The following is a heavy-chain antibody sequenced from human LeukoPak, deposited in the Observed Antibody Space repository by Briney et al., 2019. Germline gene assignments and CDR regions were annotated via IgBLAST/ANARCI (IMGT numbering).Heavy chain of an antibody. CDR2: ISYSGTN. D-gene: IGHD7-27*01. V-gene: IGHV4-39*01. CDR3: ASLGTLRS. J-gene: IGHJ5*02. Sequence: SETLSLTCTVSGVSVSSSTYYWGWIRQPPGKGLEWIGSISYSGTNYNNPSLKSRVSISIDTSKNQFSVKLTSVSAADTAMHYCASLGTLRSWGQGTLVTVSS. CDR1: GVSVSSSTYY.